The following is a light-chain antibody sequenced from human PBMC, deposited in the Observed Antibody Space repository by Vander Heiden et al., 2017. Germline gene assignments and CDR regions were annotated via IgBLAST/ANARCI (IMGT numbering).Light chain of an antibody. V-gene: IGLV3-21*02. CDR2: YDF. CDR1: NIESKG. CDR3: QVSDNSGDRWV. Sequence: SYVLTQPPSVSLAPAQTARIPCGGNNIESKGVHWYQKKPGQAPVWVVVYDFERPSGIPDRFSCSNSGNKATLKISRVEAGEEADDYWQVSDNSGDRWVFGGGTKLTVL. J-gene: IGLJ3*02.